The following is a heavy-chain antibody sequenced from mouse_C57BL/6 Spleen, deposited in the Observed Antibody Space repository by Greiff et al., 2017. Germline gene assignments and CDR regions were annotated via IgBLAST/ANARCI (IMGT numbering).Heavy chain of an antibody. CDR1: GYAFSSYW. J-gene: IGHJ4*01. D-gene: IGHD2-4*01. V-gene: IGHV1-80*01. CDR3: ARSPGLRDYAMDY. CDR2: IYPGDGDT. Sequence: VMLVESGAELVKPGASVKISCKASGYAFSSYWMNWVKQRPGKGLEWIGQIYPGDGDTNYNGKFKGKATLTADKSSSTAYMQLSSLTSEDSAVYFCARSPGLRDYAMDYWGQGTSVTVSS.